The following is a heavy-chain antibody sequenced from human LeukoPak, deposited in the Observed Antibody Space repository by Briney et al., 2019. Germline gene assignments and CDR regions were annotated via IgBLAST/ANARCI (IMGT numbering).Heavy chain of an antibody. J-gene: IGHJ4*02. CDR3: TRVLDSSGYVDY. CDR1: GFRFGDYA. Sequence: GGSLRLSCTASGFRFGDYAMSWVRQAPGKGLEWVGFIRSKTYGGTTEYAASVKGRFTISRDDSKSTAYLQMNSLKTEDTAAYYCTRVLDSSGYVDYWGQGTLVTVSS. CDR2: IRSKTYGGTT. V-gene: IGHV3-49*04. D-gene: IGHD3-22*01.